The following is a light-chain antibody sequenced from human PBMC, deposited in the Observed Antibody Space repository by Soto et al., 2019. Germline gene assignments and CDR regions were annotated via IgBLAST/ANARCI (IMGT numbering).Light chain of an antibody. V-gene: IGKV1-5*03. CDR1: QSISTW. Sequence: DIQMTQSPSTLSASVGDRVTITCRASQSISTWLAWYQQKPGKAPNLLIYKTSSLESGVPSRFSGSGSGTEFTLTISSLQPDDFATYYCQQYSIYSPWAFGHGTKVELK. J-gene: IGKJ1*01. CDR3: QQYSIYSPWA. CDR2: KTS.